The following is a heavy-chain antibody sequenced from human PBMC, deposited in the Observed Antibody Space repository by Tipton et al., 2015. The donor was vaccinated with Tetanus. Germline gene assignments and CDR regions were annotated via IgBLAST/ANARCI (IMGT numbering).Heavy chain of an antibody. CDR2: IYDSGNT. CDR1: GDSVSSAGCY. Sequence: TLSLTCIVSGDSVSSAGCYWTWIRQVPGKGLEWIGYIYDSGNTNYNPSLKSRVTISIDTSKNQFSLRLNFVTAADTAVYYCARFQGRAAGTSYWGQGTLVTVSS. J-gene: IGHJ4*02. V-gene: IGHV4-61*08. CDR3: ARFQGRAAGTSY. D-gene: IGHD6-13*01.